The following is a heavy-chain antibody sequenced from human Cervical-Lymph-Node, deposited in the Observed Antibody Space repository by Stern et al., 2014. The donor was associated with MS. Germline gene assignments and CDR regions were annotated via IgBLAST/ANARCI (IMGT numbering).Heavy chain of an antibody. V-gene: IGHV5-51*01. J-gene: IGHJ2*01. CDR2: IYPAGSDI. D-gene: IGHD2-8*02. CDR3: AIHAAGGWNFDL. CDR1: GFNFVTYW. Sequence: EVQLVESGAEVKKSGESLKISCKGFGFNFVTYWIGWVRQMPGKGLEWMGIIYPAGSDIKYTPVFKGLVTSEADKSIEPVYLQLRSLKASDTAIYYCAIHAAGGWNFDLWGRGTLVNVAS.